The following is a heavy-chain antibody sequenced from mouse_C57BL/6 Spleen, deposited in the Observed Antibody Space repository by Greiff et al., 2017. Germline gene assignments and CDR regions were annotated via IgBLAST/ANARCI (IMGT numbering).Heavy chain of an antibody. Sequence: EVKLVESGGGLVKPGGSLKLSCAASGFTFSSYAMSWVRQTPEKRLEWVATISDGGSYTYYPDNVKGRFTISRDKAKNNLYLQMSHLKAEDTAMYYCARGFGSPYWGQGTLVTVSA. CDR2: ISDGGSYT. J-gene: IGHJ3*01. V-gene: IGHV5-4*03. CDR1: GFTFSSYA. CDR3: ARGFGSPY. D-gene: IGHD1-1*01.